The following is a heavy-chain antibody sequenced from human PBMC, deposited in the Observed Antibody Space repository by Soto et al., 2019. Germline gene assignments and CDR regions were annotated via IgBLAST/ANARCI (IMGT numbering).Heavy chain of an antibody. V-gene: IGHV3-23*01. CDR1: GFTFSTFA. Sequence: EVQLLESGGGLVQPGGSLRLSCAASGFTFSTFAMTWVRQAPGKGLEWVSAISGSGDNTYYADSVKGRFTMSRDNSKSTLYLQMNSLRGDDMAVYHCAKGRGVLFYFDQWGQGTLVTVSS. CDR2: ISGSGDNT. J-gene: IGHJ4*02. CDR3: AKGRGVLFYFDQ. D-gene: IGHD2-21*01.